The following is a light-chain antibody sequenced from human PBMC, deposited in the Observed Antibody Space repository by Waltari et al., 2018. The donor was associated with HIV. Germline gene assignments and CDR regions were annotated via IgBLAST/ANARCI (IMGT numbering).Light chain of an antibody. Sequence: EIVLTQSPDTLSLFSGESGTLSCRASQTLSSSNLAWYQQKPGQPPRLLMYGASSRATGIPDRFSGSGSGTDFTLTISRLEAEDSAIYYCQQYESSPYAFGQGTKLGI. CDR2: GAS. V-gene: IGKV3-20*01. CDR1: QTLSSSN. J-gene: IGKJ2*01. CDR3: QQYESSPYA.